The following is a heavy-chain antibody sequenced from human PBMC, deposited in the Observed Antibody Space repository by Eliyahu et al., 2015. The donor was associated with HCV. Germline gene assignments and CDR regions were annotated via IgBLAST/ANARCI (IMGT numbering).Heavy chain of an antibody. J-gene: IGHJ4*02. Sequence: EVQLVESGGGLVKPGGSLRLSCAASGFTFSSYSMNWVRQAPGKGLEWVSSISSSSSYIYYADSVKGRFTISRDNAKNSLYLQMNSLRAEDTAVYYCARVSGLVIVDYWGQGTLVTVSS. V-gene: IGHV3-21*01. CDR1: GFTFSSYS. D-gene: IGHD6-19*01. CDR3: ARVSGLVIVDY. CDR2: ISSSSSYI.